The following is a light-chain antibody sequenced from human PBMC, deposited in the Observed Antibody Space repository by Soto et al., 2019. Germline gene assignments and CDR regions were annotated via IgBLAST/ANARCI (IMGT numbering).Light chain of an antibody. CDR2: GAS. V-gene: IGKV3-20*01. CDR1: QSVSSY. Sequence: EIVMPQSPATLSVSPGERATLSCRASQSVSSYLAWYQQKPGQAPRVLIYGASIRATGIPDRFSGSGSETDFTLTISRLEPEDFAVYYCQQYGTSPRTFGQGTKVDIK. J-gene: IGKJ1*01. CDR3: QQYGTSPRT.